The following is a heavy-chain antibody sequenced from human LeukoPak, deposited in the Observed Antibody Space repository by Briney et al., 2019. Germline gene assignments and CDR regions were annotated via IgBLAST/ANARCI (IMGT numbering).Heavy chain of an antibody. V-gene: IGHV3-9*03. J-gene: IGHJ4*02. D-gene: IGHD3-3*01. CDR2: ITWSSGSI. CDR3: ARGGGNDLWSGYHDF. CDR1: GFRFDDYA. Sequence: GGSLRLSCAASGFRFDDYAMYWVRQAPGKGLEWVSGITWSSGSIDYADSVKGRFTISRDNAKNSLYLQMNSLRVEDMDLYYCARGGGNDLWSGYHDFWGQGTLVTVSS.